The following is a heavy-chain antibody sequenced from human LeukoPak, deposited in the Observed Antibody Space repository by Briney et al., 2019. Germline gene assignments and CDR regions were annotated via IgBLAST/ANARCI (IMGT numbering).Heavy chain of an antibody. CDR3: AREYCSSTSCYFGDWFDP. CDR1: GGSISSSNW. CDR2: IYHSGST. V-gene: IGHV4-4*02. J-gene: IGHJ5*02. Sequence: PSETLSLTCAVPGGSISSSNWWSWVRQPPGKGLEWIGEIYHSGSTDYNPSLKSRVTISVDKSKNQFSLKLSSVTAADTAVYYCAREYCSSTSCYFGDWFDPWGQGTLVTVSS. D-gene: IGHD2-2*01.